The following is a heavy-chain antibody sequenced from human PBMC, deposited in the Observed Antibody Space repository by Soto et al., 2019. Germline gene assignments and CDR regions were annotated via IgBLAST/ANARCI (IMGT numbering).Heavy chain of an antibody. D-gene: IGHD1-7*01. CDR2: IYYSGST. J-gene: IGHJ6*03. CDR3: ARKFWNYEGFALYYMDV. CDR1: GGSISSSRYY. Sequence: QLQLQESGPGLVKPSETLSLTCTVSGGSISSSRYYWGWIRQPPGKGLEGIGSIYYSGSTYYNPSLKSRVTISVDTSKNQFSLKLSSVTAADTAVSYCARKFWNYEGFALYYMDVWGKGTTVTVSS. V-gene: IGHV4-39*01.